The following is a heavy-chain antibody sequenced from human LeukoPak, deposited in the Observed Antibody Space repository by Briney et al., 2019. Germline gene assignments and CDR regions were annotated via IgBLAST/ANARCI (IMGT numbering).Heavy chain of an antibody. V-gene: IGHV4-61*02. CDR2: IYTSGST. Sequence: SETLSLTCTVSGGSISSGSYYWSWIRQPAGKGLEWIGRIYTSGSTNYNPSLKSRVTISVDTSKNQFSLKLSSVTAADTAVYYCARGSSGSRVSLFEYWGQGTLVTVSS. D-gene: IGHD3-22*01. CDR1: GGSISSGSYY. CDR3: ARGSSGSRVSLFEY. J-gene: IGHJ4*02.